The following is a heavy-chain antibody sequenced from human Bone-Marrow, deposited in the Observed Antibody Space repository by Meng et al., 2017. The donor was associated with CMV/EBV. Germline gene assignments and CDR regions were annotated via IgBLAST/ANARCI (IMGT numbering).Heavy chain of an antibody. CDR1: GFTFSSYW. CDR2: INSDGSST. CDR3: ARDANWNSGYYYYGMDV. D-gene: IGHD1-7*01. J-gene: IGHJ6*02. Sequence: GESLKISCAASGFTFSSYWMHWVRQAPGKGLVWVPRINSDGSSTSYADSVKGRFTISRDNAKNALYLQMNSLRAEDMAVYYCARDANWNSGYYYYGMDVWGQGTTVTVSS. V-gene: IGHV3-74*01.